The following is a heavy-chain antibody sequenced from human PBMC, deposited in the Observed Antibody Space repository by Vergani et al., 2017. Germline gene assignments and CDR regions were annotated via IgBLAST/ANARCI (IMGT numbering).Heavy chain of an antibody. CDR1: GFTFSSYE. Sequence: EVQLVESGGGLVQPGGSLRLSCAASGFTFSSYEMNWVRQAPGKGLEWVSYISSSGSTIYYADSVKGRFTISRDNAKNSLYLQMNSLRAEDTAVYYCARDFSEAGYSYGRGAFDIWGQGTMVTVSS. CDR2: ISSSGSTI. J-gene: IGHJ3*02. CDR3: ARDFSEAGYSYGRGAFDI. D-gene: IGHD5-18*01. V-gene: IGHV3-48*03.